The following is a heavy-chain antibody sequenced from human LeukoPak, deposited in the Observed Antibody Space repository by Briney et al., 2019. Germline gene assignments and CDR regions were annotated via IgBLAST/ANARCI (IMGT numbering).Heavy chain of an antibody. CDR2: ISSGSRTI. D-gene: IGHD1-20*01. CDR1: GFTLSNYA. V-gene: IGHV3-48*01. J-gene: IGHJ4*02. CDR3: ARESITGHRDFDY. Sequence: GGSLRLSCAASGFTLSNYAMSWVRQAPGKGLEWISYISSGSRTIYYADSVEGRFTVSRDNAKNSLYLQMRSLRAEDTAVYYCARESITGHRDFDYWGQGTLVTVSS.